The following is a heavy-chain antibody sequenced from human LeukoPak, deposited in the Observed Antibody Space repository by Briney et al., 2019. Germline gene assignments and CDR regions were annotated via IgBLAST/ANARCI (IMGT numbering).Heavy chain of an antibody. CDR1: GYSFTDYS. J-gene: IGHJ3*02. D-gene: IGHD3-22*01. CDR3: VKTYYYDSSGYSADAFDI. V-gene: IGHV1-18*01. Sequence: GASVKISCKASGYSFTDYSLQWVRQAPGQGLEWMGWISAYNGNTNYAQKLQGRVSMTTDTSTSTAYMELRSLRSDDTAVYYCVKTYYYDSSGYSADAFDIWGQGTMVTVSS. CDR2: ISAYNGNT.